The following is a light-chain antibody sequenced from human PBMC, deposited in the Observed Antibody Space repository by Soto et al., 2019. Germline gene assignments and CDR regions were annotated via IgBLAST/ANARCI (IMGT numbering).Light chain of an antibody. Sequence: QSARTQPPSASWSPGQSVTISCTGTSSDVGGYNYVSWYQQHPGKAPKLVIYEVTKRPSGVPDRFSGSKSGNTASLTVSGLQAEDEADYYCSSFTGASTIFGTGTKVTVL. J-gene: IGLJ1*01. CDR3: SSFTGASTI. CDR2: EVT. V-gene: IGLV2-8*01. CDR1: SSDVGGYNY.